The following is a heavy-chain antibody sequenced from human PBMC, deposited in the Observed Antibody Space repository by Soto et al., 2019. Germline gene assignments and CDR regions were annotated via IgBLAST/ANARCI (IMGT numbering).Heavy chain of an antibody. CDR2: IYRIGHT. V-gene: IGHV4-4*07. D-gene: IGHD6-6*01. J-gene: IGHJ3*02. Sequence: QVQLQESGPGLVKPSETLSLTCSVSGGSISSFYCNWIRQPAGKGLEWIGRIYRIGHTNYNPSLNSRVTMSVDTSKHQFSLQLSSVNAADTARYYCARGPSTSSIGTFDIWGQGTMVTVSS. CDR1: GGSISSFY. CDR3: ARGPSTSSIGTFDI.